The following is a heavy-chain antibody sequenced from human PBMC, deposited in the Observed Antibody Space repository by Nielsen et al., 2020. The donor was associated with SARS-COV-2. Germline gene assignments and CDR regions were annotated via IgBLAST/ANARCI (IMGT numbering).Heavy chain of an antibody. V-gene: IGHV3-9*01. CDR2: ISWNSGSI. D-gene: IGHD6-19*01. CDR3: AKDFWAVAGGIDY. J-gene: IGHJ4*02. Sequence: SLKISCAASGFTFDDYAMHWVRQGPGKGLEWVSGISWNSGSIGYADSVKGRFTISRDNAENSLYLQMNSLRSEDTALYYCAKDFWAVAGGIDYWGQGTLVTVSS. CDR1: GFTFDDYA.